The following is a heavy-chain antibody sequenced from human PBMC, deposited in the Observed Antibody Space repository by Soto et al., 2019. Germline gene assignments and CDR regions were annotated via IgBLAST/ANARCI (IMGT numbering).Heavy chain of an antibody. V-gene: IGHV1-18*01. CDR3: AMEADP. J-gene: IGHJ5*02. Sequence: ASVKVSCKASGYTFTSYGISWVRQAPGQGLEWMGIISAYSGNTNYAQKLQGRVTMTRDTSTSTVYMELSSLRSEDTAVYYCAMEADPWGQGTLVTVSS. D-gene: IGHD3-3*01. CDR2: ISAYSGNT. CDR1: GYTFTSYG.